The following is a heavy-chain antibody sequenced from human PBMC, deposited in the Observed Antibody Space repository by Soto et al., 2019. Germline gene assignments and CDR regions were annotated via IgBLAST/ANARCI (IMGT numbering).Heavy chain of an antibody. V-gene: IGHV4-39*07. CDR3: AREGRSSWGIYYYYYGMDV. CDR2: IYYSGST. J-gene: IGHJ6*02. CDR1: GGSISSSSYY. D-gene: IGHD6-13*01. Sequence: SETLSLTCTVSGGSISSSSYYWGWIRQPPGKGLEWIGSIYYSGSTYYNPSLKSRVTISVDTSKNQFSLKLSSVTAADTAVYYCAREGRSSWGIYYYYYGMDVWGQGTTVTVSS.